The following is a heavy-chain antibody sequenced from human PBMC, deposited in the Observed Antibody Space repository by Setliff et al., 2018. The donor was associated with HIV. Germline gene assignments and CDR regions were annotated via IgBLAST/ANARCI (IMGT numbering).Heavy chain of an antibody. J-gene: IGHJ4*02. CDR2: IYDSGST. CDR3: AKTREINNFWSGIDY. D-gene: IGHD3-3*01. V-gene: IGHV4-4*07. CDR1: GGSISGFY. Sequence: PSETLSLTCTVSGGSISGFYWNWIRQSAGKGLQWIGRIYDSGSTTYNPSLRSRVTISIDTSKNQFSLNLRSVTAADTAVYYCAKTREINNFWSGIDYWGQGTLVTVSS.